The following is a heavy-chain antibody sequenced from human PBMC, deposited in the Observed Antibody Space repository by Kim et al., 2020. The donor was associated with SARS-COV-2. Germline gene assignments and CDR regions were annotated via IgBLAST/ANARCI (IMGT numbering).Heavy chain of an antibody. CDR2: ISSSGSTI. Sequence: GGSLRLSCAASGFTFSSYEMNWVRQAPGKGLEWVSYISSSGSTIYYADSVKGRFTISRDNAKNSLYLQMNSLRAEDTAVYYCARDQRDSSGYYYDYWGQGTLVTVSS. V-gene: IGHV3-48*03. J-gene: IGHJ4*02. CDR1: GFTFSSYE. D-gene: IGHD3-22*01. CDR3: ARDQRDSSGYYYDY.